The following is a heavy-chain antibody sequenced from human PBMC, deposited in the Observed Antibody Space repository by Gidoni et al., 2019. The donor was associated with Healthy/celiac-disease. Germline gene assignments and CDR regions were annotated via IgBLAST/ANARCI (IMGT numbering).Heavy chain of an antibody. D-gene: IGHD2-15*01. J-gene: IGHJ4*02. V-gene: IGHV2-5*02. Sequence: QITLKESGPTLVKPTQTLTLTCTFSGFSLSTSGVGVGWIRQPPGKALEWLALIYWDDDKRYSPSLKSRLTITKDTSKNQVVLTMTNMDPVDTATYFGAQRYCSGGSCYFDFWGQGTLVTVSS. CDR2: IYWDDDK. CDR1: GFSLSTSGVG. CDR3: AQRYCSGGSCYFDF.